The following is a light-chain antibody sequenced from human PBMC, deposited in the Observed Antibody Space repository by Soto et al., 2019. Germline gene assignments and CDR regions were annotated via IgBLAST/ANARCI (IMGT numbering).Light chain of an antibody. CDR2: NNN. CDR1: RSNIGNNA. J-gene: IGLJ3*02. CDR3: ATWDDSLNARGV. V-gene: IGLV1-44*01. Sequence: QSVLTKPPSASGTPGQRVTISCSGSRSNIGNNAVSWYQQFPGTAPKLLIYNNNQRPSGVPDRFSGSKSGTSASLASSGLQSEDEADDYCATWDDSLNARGVFGGGTKLTVL.